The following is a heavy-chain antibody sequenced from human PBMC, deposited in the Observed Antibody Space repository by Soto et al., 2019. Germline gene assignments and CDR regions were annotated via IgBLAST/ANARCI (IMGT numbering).Heavy chain of an antibody. D-gene: IGHD4-17*01. J-gene: IGHJ4*02. Sequence: RQAPGKGLEWVSAISGSGGTTHYADSVKGRFTISRDNSKNTLYLQMSSLRAEDTAVYYCAKGEAWTVIHPGNNFDCWGQGT. V-gene: IGHV3-23*01. CDR2: ISGSGGTT. CDR3: AKGEAWTVIHPGNNFDC.